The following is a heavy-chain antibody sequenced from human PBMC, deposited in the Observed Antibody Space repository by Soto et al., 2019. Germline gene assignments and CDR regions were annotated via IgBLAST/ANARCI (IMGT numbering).Heavy chain of an antibody. CDR1: GYSFTSYW. Sequence: GESLKISCKGSGYSFTSYWIGWSRQMPGKGLEWMGIIYPGDSDTRYSPSFQCQVTISADKSISTAYLQWSSLKASDTAMYYCARHREVRFLEWTEYYSYGMDFWGQGTKVTVSS. J-gene: IGHJ6*02. D-gene: IGHD3-3*01. CDR3: ARHREVRFLEWTEYYSYGMDF. V-gene: IGHV5-51*01. CDR2: IYPGDSDT.